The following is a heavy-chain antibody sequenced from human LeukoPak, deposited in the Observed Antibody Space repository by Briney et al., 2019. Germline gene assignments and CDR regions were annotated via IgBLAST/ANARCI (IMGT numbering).Heavy chain of an antibody. V-gene: IGHV1-8*01. D-gene: IGHD2-21*02. Sequence: ASVKVSCKASGYTFTSYDINWVRQATGQGLEWMGWMNHNSGNTGYAQKFQGRVTMTRNTSISTAYMELSSLRSEDTAVYYCARGAAYCGGDCYSTWGQGTLVTVSS. CDR2: MNHNSGNT. J-gene: IGHJ5*02. CDR1: GYTFTSYD. CDR3: ARGAAYCGGDCYST.